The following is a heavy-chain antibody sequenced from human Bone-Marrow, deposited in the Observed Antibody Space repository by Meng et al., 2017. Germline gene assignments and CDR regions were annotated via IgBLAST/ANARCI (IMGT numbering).Heavy chain of an antibody. CDR3: ARVRPAIDY. CDR1: GFTFSSYS. CDR2: ISYSGST. V-gene: IGHV4-39*07. J-gene: IGHJ4*02. D-gene: IGHD4-17*01. Sequence: GSLRLSCAASGFTFSSYSMNWVRQAPGKGLEWIGSISYSGSTYYSPSLKSRVTISLDTSKNQVSLKVIYVTAADTAVYYCARVRPAIDYWGQGTLVTVSS.